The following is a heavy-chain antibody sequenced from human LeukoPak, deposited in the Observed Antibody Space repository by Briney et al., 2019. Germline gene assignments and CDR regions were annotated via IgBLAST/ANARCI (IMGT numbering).Heavy chain of an antibody. V-gene: IGHV3-23*01. CDR1: GFTFSSYA. CDR3: AKDRYYYGSGINWFDP. J-gene: IGHJ5*02. D-gene: IGHD3-10*01. CDR2: ISGSGGST. Sequence: GVLRLSFAASGFTFSSYAMSWVRQAPGKGLEWVSAISGSGGSTYYADSVKGRFTISRDNSKNTLYLQMNSLRAEDTAVYYCAKDRYYYGSGINWFDPWGQGTLVTVSS.